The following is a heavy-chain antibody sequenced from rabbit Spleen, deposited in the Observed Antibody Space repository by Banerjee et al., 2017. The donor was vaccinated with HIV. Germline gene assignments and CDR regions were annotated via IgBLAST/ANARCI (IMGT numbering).Heavy chain of an antibody. J-gene: IGHJ3*01. Sequence: QLVESGGGLVQPGGSLKLSCKASGFDFSDYGVTWVRQAPGKGLEWIGYIDPVFGITYYANWVNGRFSISRENAQNTVFLQMTSLTAADTATYFCARDGTGGSYFALWGQGTLVTVS. D-gene: IGHD8-1*01. CDR3: ARDGTGGSYFAL. V-gene: IGHV1S47*01. CDR1: GFDFSDYG. CDR2: IDPVFGIT.